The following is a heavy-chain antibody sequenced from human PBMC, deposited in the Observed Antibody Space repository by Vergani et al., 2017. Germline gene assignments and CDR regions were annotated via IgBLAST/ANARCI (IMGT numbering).Heavy chain of an antibody. J-gene: IGHJ4*02. CDR2: ISSSGSTI. D-gene: IGHD6-13*01. Sequence: QVQLVESGGGVVQPGRSLRLSCAASGFTFSDYYMSWIRQAPGKGLEWVSYISSSGSTIYYADSVKGRFTISRDNAKNSLYLQMNSLRAEDTAVYYCARVPYSSSWYNFDYWGQGTLVTVSS. CDR1: GFTFSDYY. V-gene: IGHV3-11*01. CDR3: ARVPYSSSWYNFDY.